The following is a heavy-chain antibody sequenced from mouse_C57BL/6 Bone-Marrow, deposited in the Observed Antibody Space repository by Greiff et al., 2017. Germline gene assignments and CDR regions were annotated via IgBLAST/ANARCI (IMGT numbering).Heavy chain of an antibody. CDR2: ISNGGGST. Sequence: DVKLVESGGGLVQPGGSLKLSCAASGFTFSDYYMYWVRQTPEKRLEWVAYISNGGGSTYYPDTVKGRFTISRDNAKNTLYLQMSRLKSEDTAMYYCARHGRARRNYFDYWGQGTTLTVSS. J-gene: IGHJ2*01. V-gene: IGHV5-12*01. CDR3: ARHGRARRNYFDY. CDR1: GFTFSDYY. D-gene: IGHD2-12*01.